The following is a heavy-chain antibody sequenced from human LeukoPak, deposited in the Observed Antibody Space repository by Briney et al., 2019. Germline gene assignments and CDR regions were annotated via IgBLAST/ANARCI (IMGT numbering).Heavy chain of an antibody. J-gene: IGHJ6*02. D-gene: IGHD3-16*01. CDR2: ISGSGGST. Sequence: GGSLRLSCAASEFDFSSHAMTWVRQAPGKGLEWVSVISGSGGSTYNADSVKGRFTISRDDSKNMLYLQMNSLRAEDTAVYYCAKEGDYYGMDVWGQGTTVTVSS. CDR1: EFDFSSHA. CDR3: AKEGDYYGMDV. V-gene: IGHV3-23*01.